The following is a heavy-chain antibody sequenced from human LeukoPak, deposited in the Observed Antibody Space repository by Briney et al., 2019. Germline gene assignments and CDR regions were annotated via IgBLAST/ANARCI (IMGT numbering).Heavy chain of an antibody. CDR1: GLSFSSFA. J-gene: IGHJ5*02. D-gene: IGHD4-17*01. CDR3: TKDPNGDYIGAFDP. Sequence: GGSLRLSRAASGLSFSSFAMTWVRQAPGKGLEWVSSITGGHYATYNTDSVKGRFTISRDNAKNTLYLQMNSLRADDTAIYYCTKDPNGDYIGAFDPWGQGTLVTVSS. CDR2: ITGGHYAT. V-gene: IGHV3-23*01.